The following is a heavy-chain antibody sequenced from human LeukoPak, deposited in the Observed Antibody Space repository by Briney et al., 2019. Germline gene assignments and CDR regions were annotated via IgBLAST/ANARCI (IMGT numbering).Heavy chain of an antibody. CDR1: GFTFSDYY. V-gene: IGHV3-11*04. J-gene: IGHJ3*02. CDR2: ISSSGSTI. D-gene: IGHD2-15*01. CDR3: ARSRPSRYCSGGSCTHHAFDI. Sequence: GGSLRLXCAASGFTFSDYYMSWIRQAPGKGLEWVSYISSSGSTIYYADSVKGRFTISRDNAKNSLYLQMNSLRGEDTAVYYCARSRPSRYCSGGSCTHHAFDIWGQGTMVTVSS.